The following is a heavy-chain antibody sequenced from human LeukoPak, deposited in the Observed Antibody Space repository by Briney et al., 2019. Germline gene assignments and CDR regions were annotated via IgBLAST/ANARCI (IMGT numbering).Heavy chain of an antibody. V-gene: IGHV3-48*02. CDR3: ARYFGDPQGMDV. CDR2: ISGSSGMI. CDR1: GFTFSAYS. J-gene: IGHJ6*02. Sequence: GGSLRLSCAASGFTFSAYSMNWVRQAPGKGLEWVAYISGSSGMIYYADSVRGRFTISRDNAKNSLCLQMNSLRDEDTAVYYCARYFGDPQGMDVWGQGATVTVTS. D-gene: IGHD3-10*01.